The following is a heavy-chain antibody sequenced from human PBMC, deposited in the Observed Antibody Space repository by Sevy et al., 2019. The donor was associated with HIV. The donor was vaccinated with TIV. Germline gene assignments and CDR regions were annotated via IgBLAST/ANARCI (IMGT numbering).Heavy chain of an antibody. CDR1: GYTFTGYY. D-gene: IGHD2-8*01. CDR3: ARDYASNDFDY. CDR2: INPNSGGT. Sequence: ASVKVSCKASGYTFTGYYMHWVRQAPGQGLEWMGRINPNSGGTNYAQNFQGRVTMTRDTSISTVYMELSRLRSDDTAVYYCARDYASNDFDYWGQGTLVTVSS. V-gene: IGHV1-2*06. J-gene: IGHJ4*02.